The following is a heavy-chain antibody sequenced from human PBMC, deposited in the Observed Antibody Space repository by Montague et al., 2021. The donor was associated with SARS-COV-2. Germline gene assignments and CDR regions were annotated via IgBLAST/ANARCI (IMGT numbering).Heavy chain of an antibody. CDR2: LYFTGST. V-gene: IGHV4-59*08. Sequence: SETLSLTCTVSGDSMTDSYWSWIRQPPGKGLEYIGYLYFTGSTNYNPSLRSRLTISVDTSKNQFSLKLSTATAADTAVYFCTRRSLGWNTDWGQGTLVTVSS. CDR1: GDSMTDSY. CDR3: TRRSLGWNTD. D-gene: IGHD1-1*01. J-gene: IGHJ1*01.